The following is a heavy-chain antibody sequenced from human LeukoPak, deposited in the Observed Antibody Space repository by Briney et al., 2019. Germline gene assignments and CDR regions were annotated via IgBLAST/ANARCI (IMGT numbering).Heavy chain of an antibody. CDR1: GFTFSSYG. CDR2: IWYDGSNK. J-gene: IGHJ5*02. V-gene: IGHV3-33*01. Sequence: QAGGSLRLSCAASGFTFSSYGMHWVRQAPGKGLEWVAVIWYDGSNKYYADSVKGRFTISRDNSKNTLYLQMNSLRAEDTAVYYCARDWVVGATEWFDPWGQGTLVTVSS. CDR3: ARDWVVGATEWFDP. D-gene: IGHD1-26*01.